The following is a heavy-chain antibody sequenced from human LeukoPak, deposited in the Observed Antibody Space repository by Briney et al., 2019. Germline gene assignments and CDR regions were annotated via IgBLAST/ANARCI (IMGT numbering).Heavy chain of an antibody. CDR2: INPSGGST. Sequence: ASVKVSCKASGYTFTSYYMHWVRQAPGQGLEWTGIINPSGGSTSYAQKFQGRVTMTRDTSTSTVYMELSSLRSEDTAVYYCARDRTWGSARHCSSTSCYKGGYYYYGMDVWGQGTTVTVSS. D-gene: IGHD2-2*02. J-gene: IGHJ6*02. CDR1: GYTFTSYY. CDR3: ARDRTWGSARHCSSTSCYKGGYYYYGMDV. V-gene: IGHV1-46*01.